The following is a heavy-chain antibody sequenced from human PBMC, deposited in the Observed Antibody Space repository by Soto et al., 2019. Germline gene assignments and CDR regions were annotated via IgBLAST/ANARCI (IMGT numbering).Heavy chain of an antibody. CDR2: ISGRGGST. J-gene: IGHJ5*02. CDR1: GFTFSSYA. CDR3: AKDRGLNWFDP. D-gene: IGHD3-10*01. Sequence: EVQLLQSGGGLVQPVGSLRLSCAASGFTFSSYAMSWVRQAVGKGLEWVSAISGRGGSTFYADSVKGRFTISRDNFKTPLYLQMNSLRAEDTAVYYCAKDRGLNWFDPWGQGPLVTVSS. V-gene: IGHV3-23*01.